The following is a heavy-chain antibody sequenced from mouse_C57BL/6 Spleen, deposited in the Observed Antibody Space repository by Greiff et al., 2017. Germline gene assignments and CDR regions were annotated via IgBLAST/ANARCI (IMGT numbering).Heavy chain of an antibody. CDR3: ATITAVVAPGAMDY. Sequence: LVESGAELVKPGASVKLSCTASGFNIKDYYMHWVKQRTEQGLEWIGRIDPEDGETKYAPKFQGKATITADTSSNTAYLQLSSLTSEDTAVYYCATITAVVAPGAMDYWGQGTSVTVSS. J-gene: IGHJ4*01. D-gene: IGHD1-1*01. V-gene: IGHV14-2*01. CDR2: IDPEDGET. CDR1: GFNIKDYY.